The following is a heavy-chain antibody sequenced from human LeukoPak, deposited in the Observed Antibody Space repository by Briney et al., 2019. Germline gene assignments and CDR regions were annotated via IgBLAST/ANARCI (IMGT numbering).Heavy chain of an antibody. CDR3: ARHSSGSYYNWFDP. CDR1: GGSISSSSYY. V-gene: IGHV4-39*01. Sequence: SETLSLTCTVSGGSISSSSYYWGWIRQPPGKGLEWIGTIYYSGSTYYNPSLKSRVTISVDTSKNQFSLKLSSVTAADTAVYFCARHSSGSYYNWFDPWGQGTLVTVSS. CDR2: IYYSGST. J-gene: IGHJ5*02. D-gene: IGHD3-10*01.